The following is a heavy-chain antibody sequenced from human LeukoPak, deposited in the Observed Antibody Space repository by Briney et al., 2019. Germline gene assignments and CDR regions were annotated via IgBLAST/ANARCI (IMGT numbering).Heavy chain of an antibody. J-gene: IGHJ4*02. Sequence: SESLSLTCSVSGDSINSNYWSWMRQPPGKGLEWIGYIYYGGSTNYNPSLKSRVSMSVDTSKNQFSLNLSSVTAADTAVYHCARLLAGCPGGRCRAHFDYWGQGTLVTVSS. V-gene: IGHV4-59*01. CDR1: GDSINSNY. CDR2: IYYGGST. CDR3: ARLLAGCPGGRCRAHFDY. D-gene: IGHD2-15*01.